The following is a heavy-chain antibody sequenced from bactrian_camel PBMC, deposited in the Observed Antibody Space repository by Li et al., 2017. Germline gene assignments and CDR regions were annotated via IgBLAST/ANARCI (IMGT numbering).Heavy chain of an antibody. CDR1: GEPYTTCE. J-gene: IGHJ4*01. CDR3: ATGGRCVMVMWDY. D-gene: IGHD3*01. V-gene: IGHV3S68*01. CDR2: IRSSDGTI. Sequence: HVQLVESGGGSVQAGGSLKLSCVASGEPYTTCEMGWHRQAPGKERELVSSIRSSDGTIKYADSVRGRFTISKGNAETILYLTMTNLKPEDTAMYYCATGGRCVMVMWDYWGHGTQVTVS.